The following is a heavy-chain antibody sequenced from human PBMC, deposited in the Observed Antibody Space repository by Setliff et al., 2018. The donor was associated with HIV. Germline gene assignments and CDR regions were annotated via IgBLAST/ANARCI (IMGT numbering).Heavy chain of an antibody. Sequence: GGSLRLSCVTSGFFFGSYAMAWVRQAPGKGLEWVSSVSGSGGTRYYGDSVRGRFTISRDDSKDTVYLEMKSLRGDDTAIYYCAKSIRSYTPSPTFDYWGQGSLVTVSS. CDR2: VSGSGGTR. CDR1: GFFFGSYA. CDR3: AKSIRSYTPSPTFDY. D-gene: IGHD2-2*02. J-gene: IGHJ4*02. V-gene: IGHV3-23*01.